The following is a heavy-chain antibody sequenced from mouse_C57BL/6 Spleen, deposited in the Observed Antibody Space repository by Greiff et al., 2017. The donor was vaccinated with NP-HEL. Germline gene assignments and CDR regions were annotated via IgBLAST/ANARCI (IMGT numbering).Heavy chain of an antibody. CDR2: INPSGGYT. CDR3: ARFQITTVGGGGYYFDY. CDR1: GYTFTSYT. J-gene: IGHJ2*01. D-gene: IGHD1-1*01. Sequence: VQLQQSGAELARPGASVKMSCKASGYTFTSYTMHWVNQRPGQGLEWIGYINPSGGYTKYNQKFKDKATLTADKSSSTAYMQLSSLTSEDSSVYYCARFQITTVGGGGYYFDYWGQGTTLTVSS. V-gene: IGHV1-4*01.